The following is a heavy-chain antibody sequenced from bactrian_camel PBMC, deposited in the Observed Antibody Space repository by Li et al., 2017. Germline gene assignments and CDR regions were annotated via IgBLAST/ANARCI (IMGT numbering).Heavy chain of an antibody. V-gene: IGHV3S1*01. CDR2: IYVSDGTT. Sequence: HVQLVESGGGSVQAGGSLRLSCAPSGYRESEYCVGWFRQAPGKEREEVGTIYVSDGTTYYANSVKGRFTISLDTTKKTLFLQMNSLKPEDTALYYCAAETFGGHCGAADQMRYWDQGTQVTVS. J-gene: IGHJ4*01. CDR3: AAETFGGHCGAADQMRY. CDR1: GYRESEYC. D-gene: IGHD1*01.